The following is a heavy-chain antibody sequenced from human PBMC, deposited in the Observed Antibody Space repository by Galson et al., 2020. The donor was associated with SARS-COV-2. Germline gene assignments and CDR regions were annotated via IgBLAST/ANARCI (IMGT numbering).Heavy chain of an antibody. CDR2: ISYTGKT. D-gene: IGHD2-21*02. J-gene: IGHJ3*02. CDR1: GYTISNTAYY. Sequence: SETLSLTCTASGYTISNTAYYWGRIRQPPGKGREWTASISYTGKTNYNPSRERRTTMSVDTSKNQFSLKLNSLTAADTAVYFCARRCGGDCYLVKDVFDIWGQGTMVNVSP. CDR3: ARRCGGDCYLVKDVFDI. V-gene: IGHV4-39*01.